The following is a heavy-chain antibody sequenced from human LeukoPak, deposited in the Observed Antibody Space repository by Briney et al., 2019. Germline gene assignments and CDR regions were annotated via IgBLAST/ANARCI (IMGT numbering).Heavy chain of an antibody. D-gene: IGHD5-24*01. CDR3: AKRDGYNSNPLKD. CDR2: ISGNGSST. CDR1: GFTFSSYA. Sequence: GGSLRLSCAASGFTFSSYAMSWVRQAPGKGLEWVSAISGNGSSTYYADSVKGRFTISRDNSKNTLYLQMNSLRAEDTALYYCAKRDGYNSNPLKDWGQGTLVTVSS. V-gene: IGHV3-23*01. J-gene: IGHJ4*02.